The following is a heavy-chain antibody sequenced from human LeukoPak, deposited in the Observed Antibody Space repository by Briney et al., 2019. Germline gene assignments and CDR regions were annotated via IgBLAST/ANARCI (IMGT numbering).Heavy chain of an antibody. D-gene: IGHD4-17*01. J-gene: IGHJ4*02. CDR2: INHSGST. Sequence: PSETLSLTCAVYGGSFSGYYWSWIRQPPGMGLEWIGEINHSGSTNYNPSLKSRVTMSVDTSKNQFSLKLNSVTAADTAVYYCAREYGDFDYWGQGTLVTVSS. CDR3: AREYGDFDY. V-gene: IGHV4-34*01. CDR1: GGSFSGYY.